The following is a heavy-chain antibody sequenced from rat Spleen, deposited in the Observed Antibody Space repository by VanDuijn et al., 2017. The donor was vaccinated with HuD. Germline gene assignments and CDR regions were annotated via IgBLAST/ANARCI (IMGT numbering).Heavy chain of an antibody. CDR3: ARHNSGYVVMDA. CDR1: GFTYSNYV. V-gene: IGHV5-25*01. D-gene: IGHD4-3*01. CDR2: ISTGGGNT. Sequence: EVQLVESGGGLVQPGRSLKLSCAASGFTYSNYVMAWVRQAPTKGLEWVASISTGGGNTYYRDSVKGRFTISRDNAKSTLYLQMDSLRSEDTATYCCARHNSGYVVMDAWGQGFMVTVSS. J-gene: IGHJ2*01.